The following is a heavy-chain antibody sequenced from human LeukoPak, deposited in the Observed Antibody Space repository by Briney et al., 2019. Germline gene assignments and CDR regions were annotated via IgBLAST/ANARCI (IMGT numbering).Heavy chain of an antibody. CDR1: GFTFSSYS. D-gene: IGHD3-22*01. CDR2: ISSSSSTI. J-gene: IGHJ4*02. CDR3: AKDPHAYYYDSSGSTDY. Sequence: GGSLRLSCAASGFTFSSYSMNWVRQAPGKGLEWVSYISSSSSTIYYADSVKGRFTISRDNAKNSLYLQMNSLRAEDTAVYYCAKDPHAYYYDSSGSTDYWGQGTLVTVSS. V-gene: IGHV3-48*01.